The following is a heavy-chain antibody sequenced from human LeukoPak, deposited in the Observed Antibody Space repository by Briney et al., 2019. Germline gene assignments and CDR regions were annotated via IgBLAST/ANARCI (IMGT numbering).Heavy chain of an antibody. CDR1: GGSISSGDYY. D-gene: IGHD6-13*01. V-gene: IGHV4-30-4*01. CDR3: ARVMYSIAAAGLKFDY. CDR2: IYYSGST. J-gene: IGHJ4*02. Sequence: SETLSLTCTVSGGSISSGDYYWSWIRQPPGKGLEWIGYIYYSGSTYYNPSLKSRVTISVDTSKNQFSLKLSSVTAADTAVYYCARVMYSIAAAGLKFDYWGQGTLVTVSS.